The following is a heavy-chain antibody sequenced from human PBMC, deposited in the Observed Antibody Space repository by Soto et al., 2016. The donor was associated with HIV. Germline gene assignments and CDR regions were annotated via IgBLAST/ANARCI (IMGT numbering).Heavy chain of an antibody. CDR2: IGTAGDT. CDR3: ARGGSNIVVVPGAWGVDGADYSMAV. D-gene: IGHD2-2*01. Sequence: EVQLVESGGGLVQPGGSLRLSCAASGFTFSSYDMHWVRQTTGKGLEWVSAIGTAGDTYYPGSVKGRFTISRENAKNSLYLQMNSLRAGDTAVYYCARGGSNIVVVPGAWGVDGADYSMAVWGQGTTVTVSS. J-gene: IGHJ6*02. CDR1: GFTFSSYD. V-gene: IGHV3-13*04.